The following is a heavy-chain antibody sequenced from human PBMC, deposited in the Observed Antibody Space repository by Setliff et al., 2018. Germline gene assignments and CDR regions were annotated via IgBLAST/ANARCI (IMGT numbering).Heavy chain of an antibody. CDR3: ARSRGTWGTSVGY. D-gene: IGHD3-16*01. J-gene: IGHJ4*02. CDR2: IVPSFPSP. V-gene: IGHV1-69*13. Sequence: GASVKVSCKTSGDSFRRHAISWVRQAPGQGLEWMGGIVPSFPSPKYAQKCQGRVTITADESTSTAYRELSSLRFEDTAVYYCARSRGTWGTSVGYWGLGTRVTV. CDR1: GDSFRRHA.